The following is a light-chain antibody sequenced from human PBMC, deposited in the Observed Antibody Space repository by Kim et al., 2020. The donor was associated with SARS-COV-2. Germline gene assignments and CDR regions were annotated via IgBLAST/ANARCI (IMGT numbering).Light chain of an antibody. Sequence: SYELTQPPSVSVSPGQTASITCSGDKLDDKFAFWYQQKPGQSPVLVIYQDTKRPSGIPERFSGSSAGNTATLTISGTQAMDEADYYCQAWDSSFAVFDGGTKVTVL. CDR3: QAWDSSFAV. J-gene: IGLJ3*02. CDR2: QDT. CDR1: KLDDKF. V-gene: IGLV3-1*01.